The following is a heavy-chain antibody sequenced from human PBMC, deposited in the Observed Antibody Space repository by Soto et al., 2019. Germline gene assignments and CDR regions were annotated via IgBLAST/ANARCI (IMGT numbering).Heavy chain of an antibody. CDR1: GGSMNAHF. CDR2: IYISGTT. CDR3: ARINGGSPDY. D-gene: IGHD2-15*01. V-gene: IGHV4-4*07. Sequence: SETLSLTCTVSGGSMNAHFWSWIRQSAGKGLEWIGHIYISGTTMYNPSLKSRVTMSVDPPKNQLSLKLTSVTAADTAVYYCARINGGSPDYWGQGTLVTVSS. J-gene: IGHJ4*02.